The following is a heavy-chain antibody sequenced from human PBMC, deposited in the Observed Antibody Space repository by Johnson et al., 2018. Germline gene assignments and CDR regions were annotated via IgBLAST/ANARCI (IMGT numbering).Heavy chain of an antibody. V-gene: IGHV3-30*18. Sequence: QVQLVESGGGVVQPGRSLRLSCAASGFTLSSYGMHWVRQAPGKGLEWVAVISYDGSNKYYADSVKGRFTISRDNSKNPLYLQMTSLRAEDTAVYYCAKDLYYYDSSGRPAAGCDIWGQGTMVTVSS. CDR2: ISYDGSNK. CDR1: GFTLSSYG. CDR3: AKDLYYYDSSGRPAAGCDI. J-gene: IGHJ3*02. D-gene: IGHD3-22*01.